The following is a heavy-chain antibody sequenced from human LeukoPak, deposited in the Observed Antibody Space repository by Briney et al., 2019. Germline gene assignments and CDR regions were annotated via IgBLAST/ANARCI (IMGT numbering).Heavy chain of an antibody. CDR1: GGSISSYY. Sequence: SETLSLTCTVSGGSISSYYWSWIRQPPGKGLEWIGYIYTSGSTNYNPSLKSRVTMSVDTSKNQFSLKLSSVTAADTAVYYCARSGSAGNYYYYGMDVWGQGTTVTVSS. J-gene: IGHJ6*02. D-gene: IGHD6-19*01. V-gene: IGHV4-4*09. CDR3: ARSGSAGNYYYYGMDV. CDR2: IYTSGST.